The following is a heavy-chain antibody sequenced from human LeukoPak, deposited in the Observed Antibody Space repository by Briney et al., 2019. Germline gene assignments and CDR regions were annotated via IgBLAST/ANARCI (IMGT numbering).Heavy chain of an antibody. CDR1: GFTFSSYG. CDR2: IYSGGST. D-gene: IGHD5-24*01. J-gene: IGHJ4*02. V-gene: IGHV3-53*04. Sequence: GRSLRLSCAASGFTFSSYGMHWIRQAPGKGLEWVSVIYSGGSTYYADSVKGRFTISRHNSKNTLYLQMNSLRAEDTAVYYCARELSMGYWGQGTLVTVSS. CDR3: ARELSMGY.